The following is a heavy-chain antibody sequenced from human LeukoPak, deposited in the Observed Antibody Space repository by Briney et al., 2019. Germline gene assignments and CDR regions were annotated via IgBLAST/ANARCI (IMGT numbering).Heavy chain of an antibody. CDR1: GFTFSSYA. V-gene: IGHV3-30*04. J-gene: IGHJ4*02. D-gene: IGHD6-19*01. CDR2: ISYDGSDA. CDR3: ARDGYGSATYYFDY. Sequence: GGSLRLSCAASGFTFSSYAMHLVRQAPGKGLEWVAVISYDGSDAYYADSVKGRFTISRDNFKNTLYLQMNSLRAEDTAVYYCARDGYGSATYYFDYWGQGSLVTVSS.